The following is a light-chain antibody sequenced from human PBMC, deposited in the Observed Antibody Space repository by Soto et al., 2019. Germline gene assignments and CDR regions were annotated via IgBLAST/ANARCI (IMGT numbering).Light chain of an antibody. CDR3: TSYAGSWGYV. CDR2: DVD. Sequence: QSVLTQPTSVSGSPGQSITISCTGVSSDIGGYNHVSWYQQHPGNVPRLIIYDVDNRPLGISNRFSGSQSGNTASLSISGLQAEDEADYYCTSYAGSWGYVFGTGTKVTVL. V-gene: IGLV2-14*03. CDR1: SSDIGGYNH. J-gene: IGLJ1*01.